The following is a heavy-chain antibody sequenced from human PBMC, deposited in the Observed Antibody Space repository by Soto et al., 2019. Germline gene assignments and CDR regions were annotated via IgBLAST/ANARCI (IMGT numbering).Heavy chain of an antibody. CDR1: GFTFSSYG. J-gene: IGHJ4*02. V-gene: IGHV3-33*01. CDR2: IWYDGSYK. D-gene: IGHD5-12*01. CDR3: ARDRVEMATIGTPPGH. Sequence: LRLSCAASGFTFSSYGMQWVRQAPGKGLEWLTLIWYDGSYKYYADSVKGRFTISRDNSKSTLYLQMSSLRPEDTAVYYCARDRVEMATIGTPPGHWGQGTPVTVSS.